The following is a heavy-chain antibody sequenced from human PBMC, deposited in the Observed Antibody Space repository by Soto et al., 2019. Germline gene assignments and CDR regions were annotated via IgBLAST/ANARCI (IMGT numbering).Heavy chain of an antibody. V-gene: IGHV3-9*02. Sequence: GGSLRLSCVASGSSSDPFTMHWVRELPGKGLEWVAGLSWDRSTVAYSDSVQGRFTISRDHAKNSVDLLMDSLRPDDTALYFCAVSSPDIVVLPSSIYFTSWGPGTQVTVSS. CDR3: AVSSPDIVVLPSSIYFTS. CDR1: GSSSDPFT. J-gene: IGHJ4*02. D-gene: IGHD2-15*01. CDR2: LSWDRSTV.